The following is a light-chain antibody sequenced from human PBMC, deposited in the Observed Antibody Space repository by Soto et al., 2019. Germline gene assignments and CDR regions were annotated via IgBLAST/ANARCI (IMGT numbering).Light chain of an antibody. CDR1: QSVSRNS. Sequence: EIVLTQSPGTLSLSPGERATLSCRASQSVSRNSLAWYQQQPGQAPRLLIYGASSRATDIPDRFSGSGSGTDFTLIVSRLEPEDFAVYFCQQYGTSPPTFGPGNKVDIK. V-gene: IGKV3-20*01. CDR3: QQYGTSPPT. CDR2: GAS. J-gene: IGKJ3*01.